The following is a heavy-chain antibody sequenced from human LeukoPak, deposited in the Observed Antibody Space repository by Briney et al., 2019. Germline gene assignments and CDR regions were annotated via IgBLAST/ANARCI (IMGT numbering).Heavy chain of an antibody. D-gene: IGHD5-18*01. Sequence: APVKVSCKASGYTFTGYYMHWVRQAPGQGLEWMGWINPNSGGTNYAEKLQGRVTMTRDTSISTAYMELSRLRSDDTAVYYCAVSPERGYSYGYSYWGQGTLVTVSS. V-gene: IGHV1-2*02. CDR1: GYTFTGYY. CDR3: AVSPERGYSYGYSY. J-gene: IGHJ4*02. CDR2: INPNSGGT.